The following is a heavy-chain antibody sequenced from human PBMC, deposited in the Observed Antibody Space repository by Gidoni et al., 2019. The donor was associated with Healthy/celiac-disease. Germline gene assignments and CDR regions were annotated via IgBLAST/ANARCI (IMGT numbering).Heavy chain of an antibody. D-gene: IGHD6-13*01. V-gene: IGHV2-5*02. CDR3: AHKVLAAAGTPEYFQH. CDR2: IYWDDDK. J-gene: IGHJ1*01. CDR1: GFSLSTSGVG. Sequence: QITLKESGPTLVKPTQTLTLTCTFSGFSLSTSGVGVGWIRQPPGKALEWLALIYWDDDKRYSPSLKSRLTITKDTSKNQVVLTMTNMDPVDTATYYCAHKVLAAAGTPEYFQHWGQGTLVTVSS.